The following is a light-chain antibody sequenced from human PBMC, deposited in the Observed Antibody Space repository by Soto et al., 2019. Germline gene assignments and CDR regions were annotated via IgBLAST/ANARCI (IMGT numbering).Light chain of an antibody. CDR3: QHYGSSPRT. J-gene: IGKJ2*01. V-gene: IGKV3-20*01. CDR1: QSISSTY. CDR2: GTS. Sequence: IVLTQSPGTLSLSPGGRATLSCRASQSISSTYLAWYQQKPGQAPRLLIFGTSSRATGIPNRFSGIGSGTDFTLTISRLEPEDFALYYCQHYGSSPRTFGQGTKLEI.